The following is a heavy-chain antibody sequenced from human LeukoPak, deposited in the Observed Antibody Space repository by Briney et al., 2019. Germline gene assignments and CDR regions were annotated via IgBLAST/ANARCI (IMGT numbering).Heavy chain of an antibody. D-gene: IGHD3-22*01. J-gene: IGHJ4*02. Sequence: GGSLRLSCAASGFTFSSYWMSWVRRAPGKGLEWVSGISGSGDNTYYADSVKGRFTISRDNSKNTLYVQVNSLGTEDTAAYYCAKGSYYDSSGSFYFDYWGQGTLVTVSS. CDR3: AKGSYYDSSGSFYFDY. CDR2: ISGSGDNT. V-gene: IGHV3-23*01. CDR1: GFTFSSYW.